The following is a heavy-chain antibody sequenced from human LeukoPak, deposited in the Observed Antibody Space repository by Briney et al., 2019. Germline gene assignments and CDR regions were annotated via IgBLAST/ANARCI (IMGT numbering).Heavy chain of an antibody. D-gene: IGHD4-17*01. Sequence: GGSLRLSCAASGFPFSSHWLSWFRQSPGKGLEWVAHINQDGSEKYYVDSVKGRFTISRDNARNSQYLQMNSLRAEDTAVYYCARESPYGDYAHAFDIWGQGTMVTVSS. V-gene: IGHV3-7*01. CDR1: GFPFSSHW. CDR2: INQDGSEK. J-gene: IGHJ3*02. CDR3: ARESPYGDYAHAFDI.